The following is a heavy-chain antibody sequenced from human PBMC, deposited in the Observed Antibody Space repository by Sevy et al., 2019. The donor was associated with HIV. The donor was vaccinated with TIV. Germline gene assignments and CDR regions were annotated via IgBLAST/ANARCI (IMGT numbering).Heavy chain of an antibody. CDR1: GFTFSNNA. CDR3: AKEVMVERTIVYFDY. CDR2: ITDRGGGT. V-gene: IGHV3-23*01. D-gene: IGHD1-26*01. J-gene: IGHJ4*02. Sequence: GGSLRLSCAASGFTFSNNAMSWVRQAPGKGMEWVSGITDRGGGTYYADSVKGRFTISRDKTMNTLYLQMNSLRDEDTAVYYCAKEVMVERTIVYFDYWGQGTLVTVSS.